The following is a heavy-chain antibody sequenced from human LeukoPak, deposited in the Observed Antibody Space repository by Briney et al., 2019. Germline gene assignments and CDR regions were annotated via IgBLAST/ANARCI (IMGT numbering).Heavy chain of an antibody. CDR3: ASLDCTNGVCYFDY. V-gene: IGHV1-69*05. Sequence: SVKVSCKASGGTFSSYAISWVRQAPGQGLEWMGGIIPIFGTANYAQKFQGRVTITTDESTSTAYMELSSLRSEDTAVYHCASLDCTNGVCYFDYWGQGTLVTVSS. J-gene: IGHJ4*02. D-gene: IGHD2-8*01. CDR1: GGTFSSYA. CDR2: IIPIFGTA.